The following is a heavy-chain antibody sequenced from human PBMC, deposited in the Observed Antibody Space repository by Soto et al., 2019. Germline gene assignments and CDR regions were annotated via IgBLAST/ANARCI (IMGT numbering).Heavy chain of an antibody. CDR1: GLTFSDHY. Sequence: EVQLVESGGGLVQPGGSLRLSCAVSGLTFSDHYMGWVRQAPGKGLDRVGRIRDKVHSYTTQYAASVKGRFTISRDDSRNSLYLQMNSLKMEDTAVFYCVSLWSVTGSKDYWGRGTLVTVSS. J-gene: IGHJ4*02. V-gene: IGHV3-72*01. D-gene: IGHD1-20*01. CDR2: IRDKVHSYTT. CDR3: VSLWSVTGSKDY.